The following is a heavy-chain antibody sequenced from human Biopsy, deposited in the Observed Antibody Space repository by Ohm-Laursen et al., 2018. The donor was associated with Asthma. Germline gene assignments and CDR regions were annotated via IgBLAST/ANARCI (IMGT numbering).Heavy chain of an antibody. CDR2: ISYSGST. V-gene: IGHV4-61*01. J-gene: IGHJ2*01. CDR3: ARVPTTLRYFDL. Sequence: SDTLSLTWTVSGGSVSNGSYYWSWIRQPPGKGLAWVSYISYSGSTDYNPSLKSRLTISMDTSKNQFSLKLSSVTAADTAVYYCARVPTTLRYFDLWGRGTLVTVSS. D-gene: IGHD2-15*01. CDR1: GGSVSNGSYY.